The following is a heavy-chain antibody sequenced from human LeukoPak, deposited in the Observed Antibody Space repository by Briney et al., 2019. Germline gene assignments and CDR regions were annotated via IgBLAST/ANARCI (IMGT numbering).Heavy chain of an antibody. CDR1: GGTFSSYA. J-gene: IGHJ6*03. V-gene: IGHV1-69*05. CDR2: IIPIFGTA. CDR3: ARSAQGRNYGHLPTTTGLSYYYYYMDV. Sequence: GSSVKVSCKASGGTFSSYAISWVRQAPGQGLEWMGGIIPIFGTANYAQKFQGRVTITTDESTSTAYMELSSLRSEDTAVYYCARSAQGRNYGHLPTTTGLSYYYYYMDVWGKGTTVTVSS. D-gene: IGHD4-11*01.